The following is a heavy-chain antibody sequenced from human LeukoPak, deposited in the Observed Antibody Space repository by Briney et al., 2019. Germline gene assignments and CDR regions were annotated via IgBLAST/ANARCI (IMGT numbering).Heavy chain of an antibody. J-gene: IGHJ4*02. Sequence: SETLSLTCTVSGGSISSGGYYWSWIRQHPGKGLEWIGYIYYSGSTYYNPSLKSRVTISVDTSKNQFSLKLSSVTAADTAVYYCARVAVGYSFDYWGQGTLVTVSS. D-gene: IGHD3-22*01. CDR3: ARVAVGYSFDY. V-gene: IGHV4-31*03. CDR1: GGSISSGGYY. CDR2: IYYSGST.